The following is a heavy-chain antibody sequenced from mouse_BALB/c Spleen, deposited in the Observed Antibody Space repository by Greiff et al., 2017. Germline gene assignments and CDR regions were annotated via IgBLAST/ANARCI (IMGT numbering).Heavy chain of an antibody. D-gene: IGHD2-4*01. CDR3: ARGVYYDYDGAWFAY. V-gene: IGHV1-14*01. J-gene: IGHJ3*01. Sequence: EVKLVESGPELVKPGASVKMSCKASGYTFTSYVMHWVKQKPGQGLEWIGYINPYNDGTKYNEKFKGKATLTSDKSSSTAYMELSSLTSEDSAVYYCARGVYYDYDGAWFAYWGQGTLVTVSA. CDR2: INPYNDGT. CDR1: GYTFTSYV.